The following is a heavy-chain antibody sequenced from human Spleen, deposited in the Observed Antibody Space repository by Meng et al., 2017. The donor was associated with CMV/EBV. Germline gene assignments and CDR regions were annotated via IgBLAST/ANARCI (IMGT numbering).Heavy chain of an antibody. CDR1: GFTFSDYY. CDR3: ARGVKLTESLLRFLEDDAFDI. J-gene: IGHJ3*02. CDR2: ISSSGSTI. V-gene: IGHV3-11*01. Sequence: GESLKISCAASGFTFSDYYMSWIRQAPGKGLEWVSYISSSGSTIYYADSVKGRFTISRDNAKNSLYLQMNSLRAEDTAVYYCARGVKLTESLLRFLEDDAFDIWGQGTMVTVSS. D-gene: IGHD3-3*01.